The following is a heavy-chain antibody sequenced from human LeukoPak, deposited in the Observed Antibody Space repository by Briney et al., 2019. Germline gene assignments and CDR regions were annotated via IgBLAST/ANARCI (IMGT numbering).Heavy chain of an antibody. CDR1: GGSINNYY. D-gene: IGHD3-3*01. CDR2: MYNSGST. Sequence: SETLSLTCTISGGSINNYYWSWIRQPAGKGLEWIGRMYNSGSTNYNPSLKSRVTMSIDTSKNQFSLKLSSVTAADTAVYYCARVYTEKPIWYFDYWGQGTLVTVSS. J-gene: IGHJ4*02. V-gene: IGHV4-4*07. CDR3: ARVYTEKPIWYFDY.